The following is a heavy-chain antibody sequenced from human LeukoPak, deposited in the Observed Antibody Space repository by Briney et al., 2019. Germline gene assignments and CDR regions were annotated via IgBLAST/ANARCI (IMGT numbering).Heavy chain of an antibody. J-gene: IGHJ4*02. Sequence: SETLSLTCTVSGGSISTYYWSWMRRPPGKGLEWIAYIHASGPTNYNPSLKSRITISVDTSKNQFSLKPSSVAAADTAVYYCARHVAGIAARPFDNWGQGTLVTVSS. CDR2: IHASGPT. D-gene: IGHD6-6*01. V-gene: IGHV4-4*09. CDR1: GGSISTYY. CDR3: ARHVAGIAARPFDN.